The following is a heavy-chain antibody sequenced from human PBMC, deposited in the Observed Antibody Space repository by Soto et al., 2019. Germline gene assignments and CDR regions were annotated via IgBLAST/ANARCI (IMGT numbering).Heavy chain of an antibody. Sequence: SCKASGYTFTNFGISWVRQAPGQGVEWIGYIYHSGTTNYNPSLQSRVTISDDTSKNRFCLKLNSVTAADTAVYYCARANTSPWDFDYWGQGAPVTVSS. D-gene: IGHD1-26*01. CDR2: IYHSGTT. CDR1: GYTFTNFG. V-gene: IGHV4-61*08. CDR3: ARANTSPWDFDY. J-gene: IGHJ4*02.